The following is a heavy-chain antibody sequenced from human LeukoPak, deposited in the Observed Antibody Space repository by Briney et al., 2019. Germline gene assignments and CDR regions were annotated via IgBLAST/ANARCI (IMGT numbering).Heavy chain of an antibody. V-gene: IGHV1-46*01. Sequence: ASVKVSCKASGYTFTHYYMHWVRQAPGQGLEWLGVINPSGGNTTFAQKFQGRVTMTRDTSTNTVYMELSSLRSEDTAVYYCARDQVIVVVPVGSSRVPSPVDLNYYFYGMDVWGQGTTVTVSS. J-gene: IGHJ6*02. CDR3: ARDQVIVVVPVGSSRVPSPVDLNYYFYGMDV. D-gene: IGHD2-2*01. CDR1: GYTFTHYY. CDR2: INPSGGNT.